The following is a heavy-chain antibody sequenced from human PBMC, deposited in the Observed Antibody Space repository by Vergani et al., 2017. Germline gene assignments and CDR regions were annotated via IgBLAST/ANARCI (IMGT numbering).Heavy chain of an antibody. J-gene: IGHJ5*02. CDR1: GASIRSRNYY. D-gene: IGHD6-19*01. V-gene: IGHV4-39*01. CDR2: IYYSGST. Sequence: QLQLQESGPGLVKPSATLSLTCSVSGASIRSRNYYWGWIRQPPGKGLEWIASIYYSGSTYYNPSLKSRVTISVDTSKNQFSLQLSSVTAADSAVYFCARHSTVEWLVKFVWTDPWWQEVLVTISS. CDR3: ARHSTVEWLVKFVWTDP.